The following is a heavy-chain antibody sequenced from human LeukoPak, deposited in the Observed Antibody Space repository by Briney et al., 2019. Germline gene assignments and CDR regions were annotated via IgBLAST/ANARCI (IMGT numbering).Heavy chain of an antibody. CDR2: ISSHSSYI. D-gene: IGHD6-19*01. Sequence: GRSLRLSCVASGFTFSSLAMNWVRQAPGQGLEWVSSISSHSSYIDYADSVKGRFTISRDNARNSMYLQMNNLRAEDTAVYFCASLPWLVRWIYYWGQGTLVTVSS. CDR1: GFTFSSLA. V-gene: IGHV3-21*01. J-gene: IGHJ4*02. CDR3: ASLPWLVRWIYY.